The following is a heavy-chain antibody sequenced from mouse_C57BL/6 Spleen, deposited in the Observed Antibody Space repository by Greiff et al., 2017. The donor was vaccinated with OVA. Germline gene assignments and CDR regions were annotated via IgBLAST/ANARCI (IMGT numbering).Heavy chain of an antibody. CDR1: GYAFSSSW. CDR2: IYPGDGDT. CDR3: ASEGSFAY. J-gene: IGHJ3*01. Sequence: QVQLQQSGPELVKPGASVKISCKASGYAFSSSWLNWVKQRPGKGLEWIGRIYPGDGDTNYNGKFKGKATLTADKSSSTAYMQLSSLTSEDSAVYFCASEGSFAYWGQGTLVTVSA. V-gene: IGHV1-82*01.